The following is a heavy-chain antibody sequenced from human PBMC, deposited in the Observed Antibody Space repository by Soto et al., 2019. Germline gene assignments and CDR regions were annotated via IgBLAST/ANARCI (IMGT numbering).Heavy chain of an antibody. V-gene: IGHV3-23*01. J-gene: IGHJ4*02. CDR2: ISGTGGAT. CDR3: ARVNDWDDIAFDF. Sequence: EVQLLDSGGGLVQPGRSLRLSCTASGFTFVNYPVAWVRQAPGKGLECVSAISGTGGATYNADSVKGRFTISRDNSKNTLYLQMNNVRVEDTAVYYCARVNDWDDIAFDFWGQGTLVTVSS. CDR1: GFTFVNYP. D-gene: IGHD1-1*01.